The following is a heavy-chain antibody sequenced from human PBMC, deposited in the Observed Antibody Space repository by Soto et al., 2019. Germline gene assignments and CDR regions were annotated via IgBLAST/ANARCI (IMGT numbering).Heavy chain of an antibody. V-gene: IGHV3-30*04. CDR3: ARSRNSAVADSFDF. CDR1: GFIFRNYA. D-gene: IGHD1-26*01. Sequence: GGSLRLSCAASGFIFRNYAVHWVRQAPGKGLEWVAVISRDGSHKYYLDSVKGRFTISRDNSKDTVNLLMNSLRDDDSAMYYCARSRNSAVADSFDFWGQGTLVTVSS. J-gene: IGHJ4*02. CDR2: ISRDGSHK.